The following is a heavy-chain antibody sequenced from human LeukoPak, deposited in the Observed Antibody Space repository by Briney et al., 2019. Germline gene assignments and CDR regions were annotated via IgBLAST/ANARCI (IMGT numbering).Heavy chain of an antibody. CDR1: GGFISSGGYY. V-gene: IGHV4-31*03. CDR3: ARASFTARNWFDP. CDR2: IYYSGST. Sequence: PSQTLSLTCTVSGGFISSGGYYWSWIRQHPGKGLEWIGYIYYSGSTYYNPSLKSRVTISVDTSKNQFSLKLSSVTAADTAVYYCARASFTARNWFDPSGQGTLVTVSS. J-gene: IGHJ5*02.